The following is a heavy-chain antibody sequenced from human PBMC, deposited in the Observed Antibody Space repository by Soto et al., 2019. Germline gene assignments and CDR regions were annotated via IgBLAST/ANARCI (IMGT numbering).Heavy chain of an antibody. Sequence: SVKVSCKASGYTFTYRYLHWVRQAPGQALEWMGWITPFNGNTNYAQKFQDRVTITRDRSMSTAYMELSSLRSEDTAMYYCARSGGYEVPETFNCDMDWWGQGTPVTVAS. CDR3: ARSGGYEVPETFNCDMDW. J-gene: IGHJ1*01. CDR2: ITPFNGNT. V-gene: IGHV1-45*02. D-gene: IGHD1-1*01. CDR1: GYTFTYRY.